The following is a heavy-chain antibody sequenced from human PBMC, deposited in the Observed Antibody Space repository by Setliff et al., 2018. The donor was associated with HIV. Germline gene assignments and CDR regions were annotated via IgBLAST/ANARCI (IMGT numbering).Heavy chain of an antibody. Sequence: RASVKVSCKASGYTFTGYFIHWVRQAPGQGLEWMGRIIPNSAGTNYAQKFQGRVIMTRDTSISTAYMELSRLRSDDTAVYYCATKVYCTNGVCLDAFDIWGQGTMVTVSS. CDR2: IIPNSAGT. J-gene: IGHJ3*02. CDR3: ATKVYCTNGVCLDAFDI. CDR1: GYTFTGYF. V-gene: IGHV1-2*06. D-gene: IGHD2-8*01.